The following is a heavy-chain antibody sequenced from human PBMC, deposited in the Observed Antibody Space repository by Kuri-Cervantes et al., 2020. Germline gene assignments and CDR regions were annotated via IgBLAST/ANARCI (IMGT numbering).Heavy chain of an antibody. CDR2: INPSGGST. CDR3: AREDYCSGGSCYNY. J-gene: IGHJ4*02. D-gene: IGHD2-15*01. CDR1: GYTFTSYY. V-gene: IGHV1-46*01. Sequence: ASVKVSCKASGYTFTSYYVHWVRQAPGQGLEWMGIINPSGGSTSYAQKFQGRVTMTTDTSTSTAYMELRSLRSDDTAVYYCAREDYCSGGSCYNYWGQGTLVTVSS.